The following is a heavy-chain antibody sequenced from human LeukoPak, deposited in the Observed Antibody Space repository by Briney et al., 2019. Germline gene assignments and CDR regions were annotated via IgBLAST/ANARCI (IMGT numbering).Heavy chain of an antibody. CDR3: ARGANGWFDP. D-gene: IGHD2-8*01. V-gene: IGHV4-4*07. CDR2: IYTSGST. Sequence: PSETLSLTCTVSGGSISSYYWSWIRRPAGKGLEWIGRIYTSGSTNRNPSLKSRVTISIDKSKNQFSLKLSSVTAADTAVYYCARGANGWFDPWGQGTLVTVSS. CDR1: GGSISSYY. J-gene: IGHJ5*02.